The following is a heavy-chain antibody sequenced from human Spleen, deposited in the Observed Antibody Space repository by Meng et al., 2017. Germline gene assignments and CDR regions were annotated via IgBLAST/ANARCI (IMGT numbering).Heavy chain of an antibody. CDR3: ARGPVVGEGWFDP. Sequence: ASVKVSCKASGYTFTSYDINWVRQATGQGLEWMGRMNPNSGNTGYAQKFQGRVTITRNTSISTAYMELSSLTSDDTAVYYCARGPVVGEGWFDPWGQGTLVTVSS. V-gene: IGHV1-8*03. CDR1: GYTFTSYD. D-gene: IGHD2-15*01. J-gene: IGHJ5*02. CDR2: MNPNSGNT.